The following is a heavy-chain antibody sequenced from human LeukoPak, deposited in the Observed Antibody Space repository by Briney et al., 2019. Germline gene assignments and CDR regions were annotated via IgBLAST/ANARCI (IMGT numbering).Heavy chain of an antibody. J-gene: IGHJ5*02. V-gene: IGHV3-74*01. D-gene: IGHD1-26*01. Sequence: GGSLRLSCAASGFTFSSYWMHWVRQAPGKGLVWVSRINSDGSRTNYTDFVKGRFTISRDNAKNTLYLQMNSLRAEDTAVYYCARQLNGSSRLDPWGQGTLVTVSS. CDR3: ARQLNGSSRLDP. CDR2: INSDGSRT. CDR1: GFTFSSYW.